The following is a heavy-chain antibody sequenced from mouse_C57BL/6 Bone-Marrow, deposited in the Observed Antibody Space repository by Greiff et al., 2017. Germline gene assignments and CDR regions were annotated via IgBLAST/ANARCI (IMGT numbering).Heavy chain of an antibody. CDR3: AVYYGNTWFAY. CDR1: GYTFTSSG. J-gene: IGHJ3*01. D-gene: IGHD2-1*01. Sequence: QVQLQQSGAELARPGASVKLSCKASGYTFTSSGISWVKQRTGPGLEWIGEIYPRSGNTYYNEQFKGKATLTADNSSSTAYMELRSLTSEDAAVYFCAVYYGNTWFAYWGQGTLVTVSA. V-gene: IGHV1-81*01. CDR2: IYPRSGNT.